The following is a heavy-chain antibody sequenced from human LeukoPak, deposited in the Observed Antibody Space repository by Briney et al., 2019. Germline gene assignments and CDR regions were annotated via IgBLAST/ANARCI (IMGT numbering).Heavy chain of an antibody. CDR2: TYYRSKWYN. CDR3: ARGVAARPYNWFDP. D-gene: IGHD6-6*01. J-gene: IGHJ5*02. Sequence: SQTLSLTCATSGDSVSSSSAAWNWIRQSPSRGLEWLGGTYYRSKWYNDYAVSVKSRITINPDTSKNQFSLQLNSVTPEDTAVYYCARGVAARPYNWFDPWGQGTLVTVSS. V-gene: IGHV6-1*01. CDR1: GDSVSSSSAA.